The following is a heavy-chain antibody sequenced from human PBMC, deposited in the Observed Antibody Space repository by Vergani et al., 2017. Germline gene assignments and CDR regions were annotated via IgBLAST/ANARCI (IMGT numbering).Heavy chain of an antibody. D-gene: IGHD5-18*01. CDR1: GFTFSSYG. Sequence: QVQLVESGGGVVQPGRSLRLSCAASGFTFSSYGMHWVRQAPGKGLEWVAVIWYDGSNKYYADSVKGRFTISRDNSKNTLYLQMNSLRAEDTAVYYCAGPEGVTAVLDYWGQGTLVTVSS. CDR3: AGPEGVTAVLDY. V-gene: IGHV3-33*01. J-gene: IGHJ4*02. CDR2: IWYDGSNK.